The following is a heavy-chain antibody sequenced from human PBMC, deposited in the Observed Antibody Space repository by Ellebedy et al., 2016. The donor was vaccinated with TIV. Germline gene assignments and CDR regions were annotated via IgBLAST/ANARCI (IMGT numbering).Heavy chain of an antibody. J-gene: IGHJ4*02. CDR2: ISSSAYSI. V-gene: IGHV3-11*01. CDR1: GFSFSDYY. D-gene: IGHD6-19*01. CDR3: AKCSGRSCFDY. Sequence: GESLKISXAASGFSFSDYYMSWVRQAPGKGLEWVSYISSSAYSIFYADSVKGRFTISRANAKNSLYLQMNSLRAEDTAVYYCAKCSGRSCFDYWGQGTLVTVSS.